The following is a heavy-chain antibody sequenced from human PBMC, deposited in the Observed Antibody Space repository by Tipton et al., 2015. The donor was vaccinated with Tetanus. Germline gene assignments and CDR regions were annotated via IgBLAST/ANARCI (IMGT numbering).Heavy chain of an antibody. V-gene: IGHV1-2*02. CDR1: GYTFTDFY. Sequence: QLVQSGAEVKKPGASVKVSCKASGYTFTDFYTHWVRQAPGHGLEWMGWINPDSGVTVYAQQFQGRVTMTRDTSISTAYMELSRLKSDDTAVYYCARSFFRVGAFNSFDFWGQGSLVTVSS. CDR3: ARSFFRVGAFNSFDF. D-gene: IGHD1-26*01. CDR2: INPDSGVT. J-gene: IGHJ4*02.